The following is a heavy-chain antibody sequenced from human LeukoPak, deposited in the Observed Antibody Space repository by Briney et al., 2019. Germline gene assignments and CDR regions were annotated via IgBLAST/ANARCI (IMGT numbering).Heavy chain of an antibody. Sequence: SETLSPTCTVSGGSISSYYWSWIRQPPGKGLEWIGYIYYSGSTNYNPSLKSRVTISVDTSKNQFSLKLSSVIAADTAVYYCARRAYCGGDCYSHDYWGQGTLVTVSS. D-gene: IGHD2-21*02. CDR2: IYYSGST. J-gene: IGHJ4*02. CDR3: ARRAYCGGDCYSHDY. V-gene: IGHV4-59*08. CDR1: GGSISSYY.